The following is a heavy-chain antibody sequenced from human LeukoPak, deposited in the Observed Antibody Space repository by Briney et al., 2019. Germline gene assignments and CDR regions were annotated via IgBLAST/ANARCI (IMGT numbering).Heavy chain of an antibody. J-gene: IGHJ4*02. D-gene: IGHD2-15*01. CDR1: GGSISSSSYY. CDR2: IYYSGST. CDR3: ARDVGLFIGPGPD. Sequence: SETLSLTCTVSGGSISSSSYYWGWIRQPPGKGLEWIGGIYYSGSTYYNPSLKSRVTISVDTSKNQFSLKLSSATAADTAVYYCARDVGLFIGPGPDWGQGTLVTVSS. V-gene: IGHV4-39*07.